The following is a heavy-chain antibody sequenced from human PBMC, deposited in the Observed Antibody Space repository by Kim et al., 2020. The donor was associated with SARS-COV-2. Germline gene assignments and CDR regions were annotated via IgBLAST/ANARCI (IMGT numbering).Heavy chain of an antibody. V-gene: IGHV4-4*07. D-gene: IGHD1-7*01. CDR3: ASLGITGTTGAVDY. Sequence: NPSLKSRVTMSVDTSKNPFSLKLGSGTAADTAVYYCASLGITGTTGAVDYWGQGTLVTVSS. J-gene: IGHJ4*02.